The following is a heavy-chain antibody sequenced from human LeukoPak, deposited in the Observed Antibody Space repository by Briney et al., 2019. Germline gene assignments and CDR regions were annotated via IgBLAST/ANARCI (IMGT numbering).Heavy chain of an antibody. CDR1: GFTFSSYA. J-gene: IGHJ4*02. CDR2: ISYDGSNK. CDR3: ARAHYGGVGAREGFDY. V-gene: IGHV3-30-3*01. D-gene: IGHD1-26*01. Sequence: GRSLRLSCAASGFTFSSYATHWVRQAPGKGLEWVAVISYDGSNKYYADSVKGRFTISRDNSKNTLYLQMNSLRAEDTAVYYCARAHYGGVGAREGFDYWGQGTLVTVSS.